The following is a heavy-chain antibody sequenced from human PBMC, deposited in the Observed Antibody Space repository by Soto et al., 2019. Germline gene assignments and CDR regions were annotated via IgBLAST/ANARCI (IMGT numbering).Heavy chain of an antibody. CDR1: GGTFSGHA. D-gene: IGHD7-27*01. V-gene: IGHV1-69*01. Sequence: QVQLVQSGAEVKKPASSVKVSCKASGGTFSGHAINWVRQAPGHGLEWMGEIIPIFATTNYAQKFQGRVTITADESTTTAYMELSSLRSEDTAVYYCASPGATPLGYLEFWGQGTLVTVSS. J-gene: IGHJ4*02. CDR3: ASPGATPLGYLEF. CDR2: IIPIFATT.